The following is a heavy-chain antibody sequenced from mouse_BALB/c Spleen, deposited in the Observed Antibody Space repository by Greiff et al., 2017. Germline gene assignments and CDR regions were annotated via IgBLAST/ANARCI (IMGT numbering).Heavy chain of an antibody. J-gene: IGHJ1*01. CDR1: GYTFTSYW. V-gene: IGHV1-69*02. Sequence: QVQLQQPGAELVRPGASVKLSCKASGYTFTSYWINWVKQRPGQGLEWIGNIYPSDSYTNYNQKFKDKATLTVDKSSSTAYMQLSSPTSEDSAVYYCTRGHYGSSHWYFDVWGAGTTVTVSS. CDR2: IYPSDSYT. CDR3: TRGHYGSSHWYFDV. D-gene: IGHD1-1*01.